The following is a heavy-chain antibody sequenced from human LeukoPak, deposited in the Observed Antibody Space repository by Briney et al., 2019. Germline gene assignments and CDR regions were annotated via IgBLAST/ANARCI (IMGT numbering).Heavy chain of an antibody. J-gene: IGHJ6*02. D-gene: IGHD4-11*01. CDR1: GYTFTGYY. V-gene: IGHV1-2*02. Sequence: ASVKVSCKASGYTFTGYYMHWVRQAPGQGLEWMRWINPNSGGTNYAQKFQGRVTMTRDTSISTAYMELSRLRSDDTAVYYCARDDYSNPYYYYYGMDVWGQGTTVTVSS. CDR2: INPNSGGT. CDR3: ARDDYSNPYYYYYGMDV.